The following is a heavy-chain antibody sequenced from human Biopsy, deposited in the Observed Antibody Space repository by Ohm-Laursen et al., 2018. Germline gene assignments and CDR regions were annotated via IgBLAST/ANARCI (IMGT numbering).Heavy chain of an antibody. Sequence: SETLSLTCTVSGGSIKSYYWNWIRQSPGKGLEWIGFIYYTGHTNYNPSLKSRATISVDTSKNQFSLKVISVTAADTAVYYCGSAATFGASHHWPHFWGQGTLVTVSS. D-gene: IGHD4/OR15-4a*01. CDR3: GSAATFGASHHWPHF. V-gene: IGHV4-59*01. CDR1: GGSIKSYY. CDR2: IYYTGHT. J-gene: IGHJ4*02.